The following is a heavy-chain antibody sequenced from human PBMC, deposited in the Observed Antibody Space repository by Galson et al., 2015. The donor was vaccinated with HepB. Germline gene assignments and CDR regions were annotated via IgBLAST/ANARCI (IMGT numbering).Heavy chain of an antibody. CDR3: ASGHCTSTSCSLWGDFYYSMDV. V-gene: IGHV6-1*01. CDR1: GDSVSSDTAA. Sequence: CAISGDSVSSDTAAWNWIRQSPSRGPEWLGRTSYRSKWYNDYAVSVKSRISINPDTSKNQFSLQLNSVTPEDTAVYYCASGHCTSTSCSLWGDFYYSMDVWGQGTTVTVSS. J-gene: IGHJ6*02. D-gene: IGHD2-2*01. CDR2: TSYRSKWYN.